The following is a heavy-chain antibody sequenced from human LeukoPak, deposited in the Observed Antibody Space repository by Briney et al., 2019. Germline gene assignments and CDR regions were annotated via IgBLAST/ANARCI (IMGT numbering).Heavy chain of an antibody. CDR3: ARVDTYRGWELQGENWFDP. V-gene: IGHV1-18*01. CDR1: GYTFTNYG. D-gene: IGHD1-26*01. J-gene: IGHJ5*02. CDR2: INAYNGNT. Sequence: ASVKVSCKAFGYTFTNYGINWVRQAPGQGLEWMGWINAYNGNTNYSRKFQDRVIMTTDTSTSTAYMELRSLRSDDTAVYYCARVDTYRGWELQGENWFDPWGQGTLVTVSS.